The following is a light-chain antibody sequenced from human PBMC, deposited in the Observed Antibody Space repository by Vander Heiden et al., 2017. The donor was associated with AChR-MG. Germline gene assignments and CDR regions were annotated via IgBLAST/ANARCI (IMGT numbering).Light chain of an antibody. CDR1: SSDVGDYDY. CDR3: LSYTTSSTVV. CDR2: EVR. Sequence: QSALTQPASVSGSPGQSITISCTGISSDVGDYDYVSWYQQHPGKAPKLVIYEVRNRPSGISSRFSGSKSGNTASLTISGLQAEDEADYYCLSYTTSSTVVFGGGTKLTVL. J-gene: IGLJ2*01. V-gene: IGLV2-14*01.